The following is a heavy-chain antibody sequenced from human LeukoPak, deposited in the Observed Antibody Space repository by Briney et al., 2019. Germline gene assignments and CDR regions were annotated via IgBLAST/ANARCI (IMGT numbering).Heavy chain of an antibody. CDR3: AKDMGIAMMTPSSLDH. CDR2: IMQDGRET. CDR1: GFPFTNNW. D-gene: IGHD3-22*01. V-gene: IGHV3-7*01. Sequence: GGSLRLSCAASGFPFTNNWMTWVRQAPGKGLEWVATIMQDGRETYYVESVKGRFTISRDNARDSVYLQMTFLRAEDAAVYYCAKDMGIAMMTPSSLDHWGQGTLVTVSS. J-gene: IGHJ4*02.